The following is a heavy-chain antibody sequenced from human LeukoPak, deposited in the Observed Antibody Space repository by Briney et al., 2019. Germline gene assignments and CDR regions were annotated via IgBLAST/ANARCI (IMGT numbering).Heavy chain of an antibody. CDR3: AREPTAGSCYFDS. V-gene: IGHV1-46*01. Sequence: GASVKVSCKASGYTFTSSYIHWVRQAPGQGLEWVGRTDPSSGNIHYAKKFQGRLTVTRDTSTGTVYMGLSSLRFEDTAAYYCAREPTAGSCYFDSWGQGTLVTVSS. D-gene: IGHD3-10*01. CDR2: TDPSSGNI. CDR1: GYTFTSSY. J-gene: IGHJ4*02.